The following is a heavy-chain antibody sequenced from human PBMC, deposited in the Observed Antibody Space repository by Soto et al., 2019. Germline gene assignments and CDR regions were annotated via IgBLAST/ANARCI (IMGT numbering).Heavy chain of an antibody. CDR1: GGTFSSYA. CDR2: IIPIFGTA. D-gene: IGHD3-10*01. J-gene: IGHJ6*02. CDR3: ASNGFGETYYYGMDV. V-gene: IGHV1-69*12. Sequence: QVHLVQSGAEVKKPGSSVKVSCKASGGTFSSYAINWVRQAPGQGLEWMGGIIPIFGTADYAQKFEGRVTITADESTSTAYMELSSLRSEDTAVYYCASNGFGETYYYGMDVWGQGTTVTVSS.